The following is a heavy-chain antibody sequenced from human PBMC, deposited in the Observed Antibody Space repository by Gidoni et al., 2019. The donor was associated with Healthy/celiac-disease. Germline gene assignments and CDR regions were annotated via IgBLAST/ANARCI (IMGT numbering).Heavy chain of an antibody. J-gene: IGHJ3*02. V-gene: IGHV4-59*08. Sequence: QVQLQESGPGLVKPSETLSLTCNVSGGSISTHYWSWIRQPPGKGLEWIGSIHYSGTTNYNPSFKSRVTISVDTSKNHFSVKLSSVTATDTAVYYCARHMTGGARNAFDIWGQGTQVVVSP. CDR2: IHYSGTT. D-gene: IGHD3-10*01. CDR3: ARHMTGGARNAFDI. CDR1: GGSISTHY.